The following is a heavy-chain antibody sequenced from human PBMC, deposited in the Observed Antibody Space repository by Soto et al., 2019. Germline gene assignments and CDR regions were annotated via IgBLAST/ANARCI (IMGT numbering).Heavy chain of an antibody. D-gene: IGHD3-22*01. J-gene: IGHJ5*02. Sequence: SETLSLTCTVSGGSISSGDYYWSWIRQPPGKGLEWIGYIYYSGSTYYNPSLKSRVTISVDTSKNQFSLKLSSVTAADTAVYYCARAKDSSGYYWNWFDPWGQGTLVSVSS. CDR2: IYYSGST. CDR1: GGSISSGDYY. CDR3: ARAKDSSGYYWNWFDP. V-gene: IGHV4-30-4*01.